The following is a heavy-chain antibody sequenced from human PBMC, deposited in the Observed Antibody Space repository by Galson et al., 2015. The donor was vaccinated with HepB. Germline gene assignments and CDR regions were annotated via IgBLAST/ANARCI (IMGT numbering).Heavy chain of an antibody. CDR1: GFTFTSYN. CDR3: ARDSNWNFDY. J-gene: IGHJ4*02. CDR2: ISDDGKTG. V-gene: IGHV3-30*01. Sequence: SLRLSCATPGFTFTSYNMHWVRQSPVKGLEWLAIISDDGKTGFYADSVKGRFTISRDNSKNTLSLQMNSLRPDDTAVYYCARDSNWNFDYWGQGTLVTVSS. D-gene: IGHD1-1*01.